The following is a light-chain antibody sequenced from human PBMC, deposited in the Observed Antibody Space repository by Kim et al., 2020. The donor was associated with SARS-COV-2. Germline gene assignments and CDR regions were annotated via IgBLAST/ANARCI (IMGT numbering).Light chain of an antibody. Sequence: VTSPCTGTSSDVGAYNYVSWYQQHPGKAPKLMIYEVSKRPSGVPDRFSGSKSGNTASLTVSGLQAEDEADYYCSSYAGSNNLVFGTGTKVTVL. CDR3: SSYAGSNNLV. CDR1: SSDVGAYNY. J-gene: IGLJ1*01. V-gene: IGLV2-8*01. CDR2: EVS.